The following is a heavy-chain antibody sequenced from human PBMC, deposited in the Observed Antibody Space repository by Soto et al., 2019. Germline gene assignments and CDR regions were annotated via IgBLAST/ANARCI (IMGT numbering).Heavy chain of an antibody. CDR2: INHSGST. CDR1: GGSFSGYY. J-gene: IGHJ4*01. CDR3: TRNKISCLFDY. Sequence: SETLSLTCAVFGGSFSGYYWTWIRQPPGTGLEWIGEINHSGSTNYNPSLKSRVTISVDTYKNQFSLKLTSVIAADTAVYYSTRNKISCLFDYWGKGTMVTVSS. V-gene: IGHV4-34*01.